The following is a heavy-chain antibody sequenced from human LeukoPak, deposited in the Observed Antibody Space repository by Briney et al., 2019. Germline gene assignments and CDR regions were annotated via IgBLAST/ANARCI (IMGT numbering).Heavy chain of an antibody. Sequence: PSGALSLTCAVSGGSISSSNWWSWVRQPPGKGLEWIGEIYHSGSTNYNPSLKSRVTISVDKSKNQFSLKLSSVTAADTAVYYCASYGSGWYPREGYYYYYYMDVWGKGTTVTVSS. D-gene: IGHD6-19*01. J-gene: IGHJ6*03. CDR2: IYHSGST. CDR1: GGSISSSNW. V-gene: IGHV4-4*02. CDR3: ASYGSGWYPREGYYYYYYMDV.